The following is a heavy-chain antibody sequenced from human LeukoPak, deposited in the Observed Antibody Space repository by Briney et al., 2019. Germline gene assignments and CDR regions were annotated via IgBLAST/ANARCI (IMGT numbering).Heavy chain of an antibody. CDR2: IYYSGST. D-gene: IGHD4-17*01. CDR3: ARRQTTVTFSFDY. CDR1: GGSTSSGDYY. V-gene: IGHV4-30-4*01. J-gene: IGHJ4*02. Sequence: PQTLSLTCTVSGGSTSSGDYYWSWIRQPPGKGLEWIGYIYYSGSTYYNPSLKSRVTISVDTSKNQFSLKLSSVTAADTAVYYCARRQTTVTFSFDYWGQGTLVTVSS.